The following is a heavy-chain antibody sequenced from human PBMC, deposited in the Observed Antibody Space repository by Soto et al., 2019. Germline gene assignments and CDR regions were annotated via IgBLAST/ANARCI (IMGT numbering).Heavy chain of an antibody. CDR2: IYWSGDE. J-gene: IGHJ3*02. CDR1: GFSLSTSGVG. Sequence: GPTLVNPTQTLTLTCSFSGFSLSTSGVGVGWIRQSPGKALEWLALIYWSGDEHYRPSLKSRLTIIKDTSKNHVVLIMTDMDPVDTATYYCARGLATLPVFAFDIWGQGTMVTASS. CDR3: ARGLATLPVFAFDI. D-gene: IGHD6-6*01. V-gene: IGHV2-5*01.